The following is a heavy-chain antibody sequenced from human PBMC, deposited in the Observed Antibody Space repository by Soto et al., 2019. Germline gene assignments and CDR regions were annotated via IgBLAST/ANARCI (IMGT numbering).Heavy chain of an antibody. V-gene: IGHV3-30-3*01. D-gene: IGHD2-15*01. Sequence: GGSLRLSCAASGFTFSSYAMHWVRQAPGKGLEWVAVISYDGSNKYYADSVKGRFTISRDNSKNTLYLQMNSLRAEGTAVYYCARDGSDWVVVVAAEYYFDYWGQGTLVTVSS. CDR1: GFTFSSYA. CDR3: ARDGSDWVVVVAAEYYFDY. CDR2: ISYDGSNK. J-gene: IGHJ4*02.